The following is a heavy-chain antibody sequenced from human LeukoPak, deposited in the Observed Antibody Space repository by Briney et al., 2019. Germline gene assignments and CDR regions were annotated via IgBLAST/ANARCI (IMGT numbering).Heavy chain of an antibody. D-gene: IGHD5-24*01. CDR2: ISGSGGST. CDR3: AQGPRRDGYNHALCPFDY. Sequence: PEGSLRLSCAASGFTFSSYAMSWVPQAPGKGLEWVSAISGSGGSTYYADSVKGRFTISRDNSKNTLYLQMNSLRAEDTAVYYCAQGPRRDGYNHALCPFDYWGQGTLVTVSS. V-gene: IGHV3-23*01. J-gene: IGHJ4*02. CDR1: GFTFSSYA.